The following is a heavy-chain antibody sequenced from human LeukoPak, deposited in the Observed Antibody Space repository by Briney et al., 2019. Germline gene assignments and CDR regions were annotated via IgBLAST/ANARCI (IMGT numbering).Heavy chain of an antibody. CDR1: GFTFSSYA. Sequence: GGSLRLSCAASGFTFSSYAMSWVRQAPGKGLEWVSALSGSGGSTYYADSVKGRFTISRGNSKNTLYLQMNSLRAEDTAVYYCAKFRGFCSGGSCYYFDSWGQGTLVTVSS. CDR3: AKFRGFCSGGSCYYFDS. V-gene: IGHV3-23*01. D-gene: IGHD2-15*01. CDR2: LSGSGGST. J-gene: IGHJ4*02.